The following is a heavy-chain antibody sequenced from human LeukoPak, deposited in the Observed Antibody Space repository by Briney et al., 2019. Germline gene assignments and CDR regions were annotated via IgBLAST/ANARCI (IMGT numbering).Heavy chain of an antibody. J-gene: IGHJ4*02. CDR2: IRQDGSQK. V-gene: IGHV3-7*01. Sequence: GGSLRLSCAASGFTFSSYWMSWVRQAPGKGLEWVATIRQDGSQKYYVDSVKGRFTISRDNAKNSQYLQMNSLRAEDTAVYYCARESGSVTSEVDFDYWGQGTLVTVSS. CDR3: ARESGSVTSEVDFDY. D-gene: IGHD4-17*01. CDR1: GFTFSSYW.